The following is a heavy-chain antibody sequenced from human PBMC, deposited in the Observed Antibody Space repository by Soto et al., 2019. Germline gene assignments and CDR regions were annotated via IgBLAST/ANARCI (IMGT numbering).Heavy chain of an antibody. V-gene: IGHV3-23*01. CDR3: AKDYDSSGYYHEDYYGMDV. CDR2: ISGSGGST. CDR1: GFTFSSYA. J-gene: IGHJ6*02. D-gene: IGHD3-22*01. Sequence: GGSLRLSCAASGFTFSSYAMSWVRQAPGKGLEWVSAISGSGGSTYYADSVKGRFTISRDNSKNTLYLQMNSLRAEDTAVYYCAKDYDSSGYYHEDYYGMDVWGQGTTVTVSS.